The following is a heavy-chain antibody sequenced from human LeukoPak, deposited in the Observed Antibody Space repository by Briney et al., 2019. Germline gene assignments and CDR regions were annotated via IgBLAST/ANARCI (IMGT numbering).Heavy chain of an antibody. CDR1: GGTFSSYA. Sequence: SVKVSCKASGGTFSSYAISWVRQAPGQGLEWMGRIIPIFGTANYAQKFQGRVTITTDESTSTAYMELSSLRSEDTAVYYCGRDSPYDSSGYDYWGQGTLVTVSS. V-gene: IGHV1-69*05. CDR2: IIPIFGTA. J-gene: IGHJ4*02. CDR3: GRDSPYDSSGYDY. D-gene: IGHD3-22*01.